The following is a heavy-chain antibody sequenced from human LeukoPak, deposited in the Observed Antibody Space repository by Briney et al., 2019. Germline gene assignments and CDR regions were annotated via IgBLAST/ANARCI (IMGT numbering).Heavy chain of an antibody. CDR1: GGTFSSYA. V-gene: IGHV1-69*13. J-gene: IGHJ4*02. Sequence: ASVKVSCEASGGTFSSYAISWVRQAPGQGLEWMGGIIPIFGTANYAQKFQGRVTITADESTSTAYMELSSLRSEDTAAYYCASVPYYYDSSGLYYFDYWGQGTLVTVSS. D-gene: IGHD3-22*01. CDR2: IIPIFGTA. CDR3: ASVPYYYDSSGLYYFDY.